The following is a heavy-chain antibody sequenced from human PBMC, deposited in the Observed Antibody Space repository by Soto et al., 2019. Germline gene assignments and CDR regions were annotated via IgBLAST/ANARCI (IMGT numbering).Heavy chain of an antibody. CDR1: GGSVTSSNW. Sequence: QVQLQESGPGLVKPSGTLSLTCTVSGGSVTSSNWWTWVRQPPGKGLEWIGEIYHTGSTTYNPSPSSRVTISVDTSKDQVSRKLSSVTAADTAVYYCARGEAVFGHPFDYWGQGTLVTVSS. CDR3: ARGEAVFGHPFDY. V-gene: IGHV4-4*02. D-gene: IGHD6-19*01. J-gene: IGHJ4*02. CDR2: IYHTGST.